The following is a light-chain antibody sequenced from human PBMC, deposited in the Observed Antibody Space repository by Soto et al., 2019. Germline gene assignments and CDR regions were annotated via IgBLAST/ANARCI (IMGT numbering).Light chain of an antibody. J-gene: IGKJ1*01. Sequence: DIQMTQSPSTLSASVGDRVTITCRASQSIRSWLAWYQQKPGKAPKLLIYDASSLESGVPSRFSGSGSGTEFTLTISSLQPDDFATYYCQQYNSYSWTVGQGTKVDSK. CDR2: DAS. CDR3: QQYNSYSWT. V-gene: IGKV1-5*01. CDR1: QSIRSW.